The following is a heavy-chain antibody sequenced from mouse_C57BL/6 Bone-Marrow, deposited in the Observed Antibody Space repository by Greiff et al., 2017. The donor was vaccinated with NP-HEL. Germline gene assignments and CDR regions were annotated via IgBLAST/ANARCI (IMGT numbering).Heavy chain of an antibody. CDR1: GYTFTSYW. CDR2: IDPTSGGT. J-gene: IGHJ2*01. D-gene: IGHD3-3*01. CDR3: ARYRDGGDY. Sequence: QVQLQQPGAELVKPGASVKLSCKASGYTFTSYWMHWVKQRPGRGLEWIGRIDPTSGGTNYNEKFTSKATLTVDKPSSTAYMQRSSLTAEDSAVYYCARYRDGGDYWGQGTTLTVSS. V-gene: IGHV1-72*01.